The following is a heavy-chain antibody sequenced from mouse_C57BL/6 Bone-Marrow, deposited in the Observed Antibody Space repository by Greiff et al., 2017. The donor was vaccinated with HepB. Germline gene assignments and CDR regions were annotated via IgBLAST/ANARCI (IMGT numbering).Heavy chain of an antibody. CDR2: ISSGSSTI. Sequence: EVQVVESGGGLVKPGGSLKLSCAASGFTFSDYGMHWVRQAPEKGLEWVAYISSGSSTIYYADTVKGRFTITRDNAKNTPFLQMTSLRSEDTAMYYCARGYDHHYYALDYWGQGTSVTVSS. J-gene: IGHJ4*01. D-gene: IGHD2-3*01. CDR1: GFTFSDYG. CDR3: ARGYDHHYYALDY. V-gene: IGHV5-17*01.